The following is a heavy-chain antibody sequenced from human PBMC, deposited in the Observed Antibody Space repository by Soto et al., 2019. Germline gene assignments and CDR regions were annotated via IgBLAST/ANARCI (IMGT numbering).Heavy chain of an antibody. J-gene: IGHJ6*02. Sequence: QVQLVQSGAEVKKPGASVKVSCKASGYTFTSYDINWVRQATGQGLEWMGWMNPNSGNTGYAQKFQGRVTMTRNTSISTAYMGXXXXXXXXXXXXXXXXXXXXXXXYGMDVWGQGTTVT. CDR1: GYTFTSYD. V-gene: IGHV1-8*01. CDR2: MNPNSGNT. CDR3: XXXXXXXXXYGMDV.